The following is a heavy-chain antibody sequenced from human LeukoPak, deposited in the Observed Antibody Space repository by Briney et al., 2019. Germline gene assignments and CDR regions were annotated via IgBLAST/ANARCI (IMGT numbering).Heavy chain of an antibody. D-gene: IGHD2-15*01. CDR1: GFSFRNYA. CDR3: AKDLHCSGGSCYLSYFDY. V-gene: IGHV3-21*01. J-gene: IGHJ4*02. Sequence: GGSLRLSCVGSGFSFRNYAMSWVRQAPGKGLEWVSSISSSSSYIYYADSVKGRFTISRDNAKNSLYLQMNSLRAEDTAVYYCAKDLHCSGGSCYLSYFDYWGQGTLVTVSS. CDR2: ISSSSSYI.